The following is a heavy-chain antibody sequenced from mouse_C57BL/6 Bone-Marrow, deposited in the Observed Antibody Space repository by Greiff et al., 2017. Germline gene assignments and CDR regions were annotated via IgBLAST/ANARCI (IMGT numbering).Heavy chain of an antibody. CDR2: SYPRSGNT. Sequence: QVQLKESGAELARPGASVKLSCKASGYTFTSYGISWVKQRTGQGLEWIGESYPRSGNTYYNEKFKGKATLTADKSSSTAYMELRSLTSEDSAVYVCARTRLRYPYDYWGQGTTLTVSS. CDR3: ARTRLRYPYDY. J-gene: IGHJ2*01. V-gene: IGHV1-81*01. D-gene: IGHD1-1*01. CDR1: GYTFTSYG.